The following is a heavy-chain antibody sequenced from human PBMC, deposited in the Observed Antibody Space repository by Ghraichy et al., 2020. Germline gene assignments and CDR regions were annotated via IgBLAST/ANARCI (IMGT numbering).Heavy chain of an antibody. D-gene: IGHD2-15*01. CDR3: AREGAGCSGGSCYSGWFDP. V-gene: IGHV4-4*02. CDR2: IYHSGST. CDR1: GGSISSSNW. J-gene: IGHJ5*02. Sequence: ESLNISCAVSGGSISSSNWWSWVRQPPGKGLEWIGEIYHSGSTNYNPSLKSRVTISVDKSKNQFSLKLSSVTAADTAVYYCAREGAGCSGGSCYSGWFDPWGQGTLVTVSS.